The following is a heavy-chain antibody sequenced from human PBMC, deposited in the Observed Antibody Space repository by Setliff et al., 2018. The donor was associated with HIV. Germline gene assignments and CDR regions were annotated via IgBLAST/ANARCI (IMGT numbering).Heavy chain of an antibody. D-gene: IGHD1-26*01. V-gene: IGHV4-4*09. CDR2: IHISGAT. J-gene: IGHJ5*02. CDR3: ARYSGTFTRYFDP. CDR1: GDSTTSSH. Sequence: SETLSLTCTISGDSTTSSHWSWIRQPPGKGLEWIGYIHISGATSYNPSLERRVTISLDMSKNQFSLKLTSVTAAYAAMYYCARYSGTFTRYFDPWGPGTLVTVSS.